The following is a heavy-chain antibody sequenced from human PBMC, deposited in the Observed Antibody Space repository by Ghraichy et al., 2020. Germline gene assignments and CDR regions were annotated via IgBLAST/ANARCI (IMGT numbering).Heavy chain of an antibody. CDR1: GGTFSSYA. J-gene: IGHJ5*02. CDR2: IIPIFGTA. CDR3: ARDGYCSSTSCYAGGNHYNWFDP. Sequence: SVKVSCKASGGTFSSYAISWVRQAPGQGLEWMGGIIPIFGTANYAQKFQGRVTITADESTSTAYMELSSLRSEDTAVYYCARDGYCSSTSCYAGGNHYNWFDPWGQGTLVTVSS. D-gene: IGHD2-2*03. V-gene: IGHV1-69*13.